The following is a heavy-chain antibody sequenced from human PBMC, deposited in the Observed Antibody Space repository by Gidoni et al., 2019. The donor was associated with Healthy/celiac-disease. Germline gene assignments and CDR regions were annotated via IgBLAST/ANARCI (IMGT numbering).Heavy chain of an antibody. CDR1: GYTFTTYY. Sequence: QVQLVPSGAEVKKPGASVQVSCKASGYTFTTYYMHWVRQAPGQGLEWMGIINPSGGSTSYEQKFQGRVTRTRDTSTSTVYMELSSLRSEDTAVYYCARDVGGSSSISYWYFDLWGRGTLVTVSS. J-gene: IGHJ2*01. V-gene: IGHV1-46*01. CDR2: INPSGGST. CDR3: ARDVGGSSSISYWYFDL. D-gene: IGHD6-6*01.